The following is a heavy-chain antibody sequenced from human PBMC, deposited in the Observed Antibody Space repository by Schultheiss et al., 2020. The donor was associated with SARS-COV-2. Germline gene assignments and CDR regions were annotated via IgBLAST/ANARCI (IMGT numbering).Heavy chain of an antibody. V-gene: IGHV4-34*01. J-gene: IGHJ5*02. Sequence: SETLSLTCAVYGGSFSGYYWSWIRQPPGKGLEWIGEINHSGSTNYNPSLKSRVTISVDTSKNQFSLKLSSVTAADTAVYYCARVYCTNGVCYFPMPFDPWGQGTLVTVSS. CDR3: ARVYCTNGVCYFPMPFDP. CDR2: INHSGST. D-gene: IGHD2-8*01. CDR1: GGSFSGYY.